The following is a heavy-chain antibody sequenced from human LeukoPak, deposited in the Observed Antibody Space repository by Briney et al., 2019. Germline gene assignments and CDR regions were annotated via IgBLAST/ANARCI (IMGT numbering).Heavy chain of an antibody. CDR3: ARELRDAFDM. CDR2: ISSSSIYI. D-gene: IGHD2-21*01. Sequence: SGGSLRLSCAASEFTFSNYKMNWVRQAPGKGLEWVSSISSSSIYIYYADSVKGRFTISRDNAKNSLYLQMNSLRAEDTAVYYCARELRDAFDMWGQGTRVTVS. CDR1: EFTFSNYK. J-gene: IGHJ3*02. V-gene: IGHV3-21*04.